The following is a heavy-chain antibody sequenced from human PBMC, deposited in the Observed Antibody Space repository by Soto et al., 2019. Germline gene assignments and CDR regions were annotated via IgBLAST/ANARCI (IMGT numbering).Heavy chain of an antibody. CDR1: RGTFSYNT. J-gene: IGHJ4*02. D-gene: IGHD3-10*01. Sequence: QVQLVQSGAEVKKPGSPVKVSCTASRGTFSYNTISWVRQAPGQGLEWMGRVIPMVGMSSYAQKFQGRLTITADKSTSTVYMVLNSLRPEDTAVYYCATNYGSGSTHFDYWGQGTLVTVSS. V-gene: IGHV1-69*02. CDR3: ATNYGSGSTHFDY. CDR2: VIPMVGMS.